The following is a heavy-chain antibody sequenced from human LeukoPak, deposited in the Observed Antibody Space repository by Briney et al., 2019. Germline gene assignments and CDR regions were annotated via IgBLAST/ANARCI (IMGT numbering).Heavy chain of an antibody. CDR2: INSDGSST. CDR3: AREAYDYVWGIVPQALDY. Sequence: GGSLRLSCAASGFTFSSCWMHWVRQAPGKGLVWVSRINSDGSSTSYADSVKGRFTISRDNAKNTLYLQMNSLRAEDTAVYYCAREAYDYVWGIVPQALDYWGQGTLVTVSS. J-gene: IGHJ4*02. D-gene: IGHD3-16*01. CDR1: GFTFSSCW. V-gene: IGHV3-74*01.